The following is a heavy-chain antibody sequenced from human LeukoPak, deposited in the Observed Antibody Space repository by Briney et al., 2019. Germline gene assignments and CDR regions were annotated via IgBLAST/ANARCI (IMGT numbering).Heavy chain of an antibody. Sequence: SETLSLTCTVSGGSISSSSYYWGWIRQPPGKGLEWIGRIYYSGSTYYNPSLKSRVTISVDTSKNQFFLKLSSVTAADTAVYYCARTVLPRFDPWGQGTLVTVSS. CDR3: ARTVLPRFDP. CDR2: IYYSGST. J-gene: IGHJ5*02. CDR1: GGSISSSSYY. V-gene: IGHV4-39*07. D-gene: IGHD3-10*01.